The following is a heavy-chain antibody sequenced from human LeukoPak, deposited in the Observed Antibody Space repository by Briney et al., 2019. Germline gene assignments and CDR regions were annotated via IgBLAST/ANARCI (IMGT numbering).Heavy chain of an antibody. CDR1: GGSISGYY. Sequence: SETLSLTCTVSGGSISGYYWSWIRQPPGKGLEWTGYIYHSGSTNYNPSLKSRVTISADTPKNQFSLKLSSVTAADTAVYYCARGVLGASYPFDYWGQGILVSVSS. CDR3: ARGVLGASYPFDY. V-gene: IGHV4-59*01. J-gene: IGHJ4*02. D-gene: IGHD1-26*01. CDR2: IYHSGST.